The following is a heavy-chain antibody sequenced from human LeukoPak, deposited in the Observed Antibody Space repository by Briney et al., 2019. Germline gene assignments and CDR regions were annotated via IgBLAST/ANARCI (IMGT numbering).Heavy chain of an antibody. CDR1: GGTFTSYA. CDR2: ISPILGRA. CDR3: ARNERGYSGYEYYYYYGMDV. J-gene: IGHJ6*02. Sequence: SVKVSCKASGGTFTSYAISWLRQAPGQGLEWMGRISPILGRANYAQKFQGRVTITVDKSTSTAYMELSSLRSEDTAVYYCARNERGYSGYEYYYYYGMDVWGQGTTVTVSS. D-gene: IGHD5-12*01. V-gene: IGHV1-69*04.